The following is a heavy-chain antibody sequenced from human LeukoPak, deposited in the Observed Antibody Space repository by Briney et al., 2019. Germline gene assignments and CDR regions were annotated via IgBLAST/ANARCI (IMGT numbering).Heavy chain of an antibody. V-gene: IGHV4-4*07. CDR3: ARGVLASGIGWFDP. J-gene: IGHJ5*02. D-gene: IGHD1-26*01. CDR2: IYTSGTT. CDR1: GGFTSTYF. Sequence: PSETLSLTCTASGGFTSTYFWSWIRQPAGKALEWIGRIYTSGTTNYNPSLKSRVTMSIDTSKNQFSLRLSSVTAADTAVYYCARGVLASGIGWFDPWGQGSLVTVSS.